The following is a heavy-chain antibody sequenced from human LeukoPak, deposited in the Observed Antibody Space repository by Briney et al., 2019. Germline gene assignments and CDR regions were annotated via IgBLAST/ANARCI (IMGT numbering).Heavy chain of an antibody. V-gene: IGHV3-21*01. Sequence: GGSLRLSCAASGFTFSSYSMNWVRQAPGKGLEWVSSISSSSSYIYYADSVKGRFTISRDNSKNTLCLKMNSLRAEDTAVYYCAKGHGWEASYYYYMDVWGKGTTVTISS. J-gene: IGHJ6*03. D-gene: IGHD1-26*01. CDR3: AKGHGWEASYYYYMDV. CDR1: GFTFSSYS. CDR2: ISSSSSYI.